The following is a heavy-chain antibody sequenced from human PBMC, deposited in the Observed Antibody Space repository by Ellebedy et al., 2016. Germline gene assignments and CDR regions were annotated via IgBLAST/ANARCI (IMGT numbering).Heavy chain of an antibody. D-gene: IGHD3-16*01. J-gene: IGHJ4*02. Sequence: HTGGSLRLSCAASGFTFSSYWIHWVRQAPGKGLVWVSRINNDGSGTVYADTVKGRFTISRDNAKNTVYLQMNSLRAEDAAMYYCARDQYGGRPDYWGQGTLVTVSS. CDR1: GFTFSSYW. V-gene: IGHV3-74*01. CDR3: ARDQYGGRPDY. CDR2: INNDGSGT.